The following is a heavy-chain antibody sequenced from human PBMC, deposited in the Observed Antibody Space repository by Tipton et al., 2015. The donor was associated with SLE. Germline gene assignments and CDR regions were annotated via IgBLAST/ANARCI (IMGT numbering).Heavy chain of an antibody. CDR2: ISYSGST. V-gene: IGHV4-31*03. CDR3: ARAYGARPPPDYFDY. CDR1: GASISTGNYY. J-gene: IGHJ4*02. Sequence: TLSLTCTVSGASISTGNYYWTWIRHLPGKGLEWIGYISYSGSTYSNPSLKSRVAISVDTSENQFSLKLNSMTAADTAIYYCARAYGARPPPDYFDYWGQGTLVTVSS. D-gene: IGHD4-17*01.